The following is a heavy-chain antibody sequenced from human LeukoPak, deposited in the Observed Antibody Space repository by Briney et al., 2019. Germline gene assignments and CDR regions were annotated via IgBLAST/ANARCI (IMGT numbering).Heavy chain of an antibody. J-gene: IGHJ4*02. CDR2: ISTSGST. Sequence: SETLSLTCTVSGGSISTYYWSWIRQPAGKGLEWIGHISTSGSTNYNPSLKSRVTMSVDTSKNQFSLRLRSVTAADTAVYCCAREVITMVRGVITFTGFDYWGQGTLVTVSS. CDR3: AREVITMVRGVITFTGFDY. CDR1: GGSISTYY. D-gene: IGHD3-10*01. V-gene: IGHV4-4*07.